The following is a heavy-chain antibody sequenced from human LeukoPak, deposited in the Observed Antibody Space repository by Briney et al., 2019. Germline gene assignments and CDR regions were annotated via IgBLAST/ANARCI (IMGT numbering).Heavy chain of an antibody. D-gene: IGHD3-22*01. CDR3: ARGPGERSGYYPLEDYYYYYYMDV. CDR2: ISAYNGNT. Sequence: ASVKVSCKASGYTFTSYGISWVRQAPGQGLEWMGWISAYNGNTNYAQKLQGRVTMTTDTSTSTAYMELRSLRSDDTAVYYCARGPGERSGYYPLEDYYYYYYMDVWGKGTTVTVSS. CDR1: GYTFTSYG. V-gene: IGHV1-18*01. J-gene: IGHJ6*03.